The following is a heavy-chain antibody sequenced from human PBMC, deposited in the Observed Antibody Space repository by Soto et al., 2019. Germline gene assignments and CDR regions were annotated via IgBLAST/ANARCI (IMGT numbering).Heavy chain of an antibody. CDR3: AKVGVLRTNFRWFDL. V-gene: IGHV3-21*01. J-gene: IGHJ5*02. CDR2: ITISGNYI. D-gene: IGHD2-8*01. CDR1: GFAFQTYT. Sequence: EGQLVESGGGLVKPGGSLRLSCAASGFAFQTYTMEWLRQPPGKGLEWVSSITISGNYIYYADSVKGRFTISRDNGRNSVYLQMNSLRAEHTAVYYCAKVGVLRTNFRWFDLWGQGTLVTVSS.